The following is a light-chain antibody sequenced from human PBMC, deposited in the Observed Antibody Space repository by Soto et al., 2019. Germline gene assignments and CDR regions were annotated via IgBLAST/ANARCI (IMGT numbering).Light chain of an antibody. V-gene: IGLV2-23*02. Sequence: QSVLTQPASVSGSPGQSITISCTGTRCDVGSYNLVSWYQQHPGKAPKLMIYEVTERPSGVSNRFSGSKSGDTASLTISGLQAEDEADYYCCSYAGTTTYVFGTGTKVTVL. CDR2: EVT. CDR3: CSYAGTTTYV. CDR1: RCDVGSYNL. J-gene: IGLJ1*01.